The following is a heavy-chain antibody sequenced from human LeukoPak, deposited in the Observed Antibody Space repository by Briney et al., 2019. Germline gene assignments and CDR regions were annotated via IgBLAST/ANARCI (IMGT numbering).Heavy chain of an antibody. CDR1: GYSFTSYW. Sequence: GESLKISCKGPGYSFTSYWIGWVRQMPGKGLEWMGIIYPGDSDTRYSPSFQGQVTISADKSISTAYLQWSSLKASDTAMYYCARNLGYCSSTSCYTPHFDYWGQGTLVTVSS. D-gene: IGHD2-2*02. CDR2: IYPGDSDT. J-gene: IGHJ4*02. V-gene: IGHV5-51*01. CDR3: ARNLGYCSSTSCYTPHFDY.